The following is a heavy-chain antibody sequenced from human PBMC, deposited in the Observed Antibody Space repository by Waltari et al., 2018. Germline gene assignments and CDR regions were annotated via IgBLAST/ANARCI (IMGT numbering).Heavy chain of an antibody. Sequence: EVQLVESGGGLVQPGGSLRLSCAASGFTFSSYEMNWVRQAPGKGLELVSYISSSGSTIYYADSVKGRFTISRDNAKNSLYLQMNSLRAEDTAVYYCARDSSSSFRDFDYWGQGTLVTVSS. V-gene: IGHV3-48*03. CDR2: ISSSGSTI. J-gene: IGHJ4*02. CDR1: GFTFSSYE. CDR3: ARDSSSSFRDFDY. D-gene: IGHD6-6*01.